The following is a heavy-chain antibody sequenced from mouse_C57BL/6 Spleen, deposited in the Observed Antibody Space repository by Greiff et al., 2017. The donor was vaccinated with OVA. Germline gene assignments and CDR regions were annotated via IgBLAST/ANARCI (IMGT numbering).Heavy chain of an antibody. CDR2: IDPSDSET. J-gene: IGHJ4*01. CDR1: GYTFTSYW. V-gene: IGHV1-52*01. Sequence: QVQLQQSGAELVRPGSSVKLSCKASGYTFTSYWMHWVKQRPIQGLEWIGNIDPSDSETHYNQKFKDKATLTVDKSSSTAYMQLSSLTSEDSAVYYCARRRGYGNYDYAMDYWGQGTSVTVSS. D-gene: IGHD2-1*01. CDR3: ARRRGYGNYDYAMDY.